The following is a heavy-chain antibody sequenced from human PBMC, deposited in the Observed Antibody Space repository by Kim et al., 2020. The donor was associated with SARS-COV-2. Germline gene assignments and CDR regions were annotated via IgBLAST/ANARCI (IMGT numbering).Heavy chain of an antibody. Sequence: GGSLRLSCAASVVTVSSNYMSWVRQAPGKGLEWVSVIYSGGSTYYADSVKGRFTISRDNSKNTLYLQMNSLRAEDTAVDYCARDLDYYGMDVWGQGTTVT. CDR1: VVTVSSNY. V-gene: IGHV3-53*01. J-gene: IGHJ6*02. CDR2: IYSGGST. CDR3: ARDLDYYGMDV.